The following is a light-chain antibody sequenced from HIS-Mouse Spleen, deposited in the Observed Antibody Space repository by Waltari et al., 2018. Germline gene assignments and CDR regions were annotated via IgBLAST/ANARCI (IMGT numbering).Light chain of an antibody. V-gene: IGLV3-25*03. CDR3: QSADSSGTYRGV. CDR2: KDS. Sequence: SYELTQPPSVSVSPGQTARITCSGDALPKHYAYWYQQKPGQAPVLVIYKDSERPSGIPERFSGSSSGTTVTLTISGVQAEDEADYYCQSADSSGTYRGVFGGGTKLTVL. CDR1: ALPKHY. J-gene: IGLJ2*01.